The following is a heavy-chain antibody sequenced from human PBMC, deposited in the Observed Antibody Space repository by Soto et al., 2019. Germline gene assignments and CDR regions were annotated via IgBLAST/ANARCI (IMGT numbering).Heavy chain of an antibody. D-gene: IGHD3-10*01. Sequence: QVQLVESGGGVVQPGRSLRLSCAASGFTFSSYGMHWVRQAPGKGLEWVAVIWYDGSNKYYADSVKGRFTISRDNSKNTLYLQMNSLRAEDTAVYYCARGGFGELLYYHDAFDIWGQGTMVTVSS. V-gene: IGHV3-33*01. CDR3: ARGGFGELLYYHDAFDI. CDR1: GFTFSSYG. CDR2: IWYDGSNK. J-gene: IGHJ3*02.